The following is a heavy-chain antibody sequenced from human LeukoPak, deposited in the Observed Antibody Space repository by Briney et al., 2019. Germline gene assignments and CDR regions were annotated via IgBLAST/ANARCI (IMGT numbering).Heavy chain of an antibody. J-gene: IGHJ5*02. CDR3: AKDYGDYSLA. CDR2: IYHSGSP. D-gene: IGHD4-17*01. Sequence: SETLSLTCTVSGGSISSSSFYWGWIRQPPGKGLEWIGTIYHSGSPYYNPSLNSRVTISGDTSKNQFSLKLSSVTAADTAVYYCAKDYGDYSLAWGQGTLVIVSS. V-gene: IGHV4-39*02. CDR1: GGSISSSSFY.